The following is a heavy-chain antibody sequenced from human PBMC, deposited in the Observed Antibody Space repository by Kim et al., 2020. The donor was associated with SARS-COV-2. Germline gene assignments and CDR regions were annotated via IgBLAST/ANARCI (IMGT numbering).Heavy chain of an antibody. CDR1: GGSISSSSYY. Sequence: SETLSLTCTVSGGSISSSSYYWGWIRQPPGKGLEWIGSIYYSGSTYYNPSLKSRVTISVDTSKNQFSLKLSSVTAADTAVYYCATSLHNYYYYMDVWGKGTTVTVSS. CDR3: ATSLHNYYYYMDV. J-gene: IGHJ6*03. CDR2: IYYSGST. V-gene: IGHV4-39*01.